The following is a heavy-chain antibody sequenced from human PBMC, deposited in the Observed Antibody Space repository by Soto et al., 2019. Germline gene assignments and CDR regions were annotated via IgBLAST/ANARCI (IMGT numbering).Heavy chain of an antibody. Sequence: GGSLRLSCAASGFTFSSYWMSWVRQAPGKGLEWVANIKQDGSEKYYVDSVKGRFTISRDNAKNSLYLQMNSLRAEDTAVYYCARDEDYGVDHYYYMDVWGKGTTVTVSS. CDR2: IKQDGSEK. J-gene: IGHJ6*03. CDR3: ARDEDYGVDHYYYMDV. CDR1: GFTFSSYW. V-gene: IGHV3-7*01. D-gene: IGHD4-17*01.